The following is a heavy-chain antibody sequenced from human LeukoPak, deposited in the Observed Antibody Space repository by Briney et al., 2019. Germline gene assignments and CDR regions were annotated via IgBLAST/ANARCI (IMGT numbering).Heavy chain of an antibody. CDR1: GFTFSSYG. D-gene: IGHD3-3*01. J-gene: IGHJ6*02. CDR2: IWYDGSNK. Sequence: GGSLRLSCAASGFTFSSYGMHWVRQAPGKGLEWVAVIWYDGSNKYYADSVKGRFTISRDNSKNTLYLQMNSLRAEDTAVYYCARYLEVRATIFGVVIPYYYYYGMDVWGQGTTVTVSS. V-gene: IGHV3-33*01. CDR3: ARYLEVRATIFGVVIPYYYYYGMDV.